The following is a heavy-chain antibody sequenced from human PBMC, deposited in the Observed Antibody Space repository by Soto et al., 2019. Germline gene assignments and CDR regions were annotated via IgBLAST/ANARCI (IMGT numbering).Heavy chain of an antibody. V-gene: IGHV3-33*01. Sequence: AGGSLRLSCAASGFTFSNYGMHWVRQAPGKGLEWVAIIWHDGNNKYYADSVRGRFIISRDNSKNRLYLQMNSLRAEDTAVYYCASDIVGASDSYGLDVWGQGTPVTVSS. J-gene: IGHJ6*02. D-gene: IGHD1-26*01. CDR2: IWHDGNNK. CDR3: ASDIVGASDSYGLDV. CDR1: GFTFSNYG.